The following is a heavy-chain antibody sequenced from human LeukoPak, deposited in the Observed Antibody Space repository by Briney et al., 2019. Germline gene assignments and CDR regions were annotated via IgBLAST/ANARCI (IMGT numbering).Heavy chain of an antibody. J-gene: IGHJ6*02. Sequence: SETLSLTCTVSGGSISSYYWSWIRQPPGKGLKWIGYIYYSGSTNYNPSLKSRVTISVDTSKNQFSLKLSSVTAADTAVYYCARLSSAHYYYYYGMDVWGQGTTVTVSS. V-gene: IGHV4-59*08. D-gene: IGHD2-2*01. CDR3: ARLSSAHYYYYYGMDV. CDR2: IYYSGST. CDR1: GGSISSYY.